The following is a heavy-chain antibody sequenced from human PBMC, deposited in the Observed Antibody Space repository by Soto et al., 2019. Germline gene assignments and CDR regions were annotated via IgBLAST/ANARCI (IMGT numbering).Heavy chain of an antibody. V-gene: IGHV1-18*04. CDR1: GYTFVDYG. CDR2: ISPYNGNT. Sequence: QVQLVQSGVEVKKPGASVKVSCKASGYTFVDYGFSWVRQAPGQGLEWMGWISPYNGNTHYVETFQGRVTMTTDTSTSTAFMELRTLTSDDTAVYYCARVPTPTHGDSNKTNCLDPWGQGTLVTVSS. CDR3: ARVPTPTHGDSNKTNCLDP. D-gene: IGHD3-10*01. J-gene: IGHJ5*02.